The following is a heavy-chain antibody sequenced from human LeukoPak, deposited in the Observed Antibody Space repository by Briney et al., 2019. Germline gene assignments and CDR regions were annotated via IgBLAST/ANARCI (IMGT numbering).Heavy chain of an antibody. CDR2: IMSSSRNI. Sequence: PGGSLRLSCAASGFSFGSYSMNWVRQAPGKALEWVSSIMSSSRNIYYADSVKGRFTISRDNAKNSLYLQLSSLRAEDTAVYYSAATRAPSNGRVLYYMDVWGKGTTVTVSS. J-gene: IGHJ6*03. CDR3: AATRAPSNGRVLYYMDV. D-gene: IGHD3-3*01. CDR1: GFSFGSYS. V-gene: IGHV3-21*01.